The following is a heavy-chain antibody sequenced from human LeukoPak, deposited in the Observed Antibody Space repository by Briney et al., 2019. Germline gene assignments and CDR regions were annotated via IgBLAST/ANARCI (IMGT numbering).Heavy chain of an antibody. V-gene: IGHV3-13*01. J-gene: IGHJ3*02. CDR2: IGISGGR. CDR3: VRENYSSGRAPVFDI. Sequence: GGSLRLSCVASGFSFSSYVMHWVRQPPGKGLEWVSVIGISGGRQYLDSVKGRFTISRENARNSLYLQMNGLTAGDTAIYYCVRENYSSGRAPVFDIWGQGTTVTVSS. CDR1: GFSFSSYV. D-gene: IGHD6-19*01.